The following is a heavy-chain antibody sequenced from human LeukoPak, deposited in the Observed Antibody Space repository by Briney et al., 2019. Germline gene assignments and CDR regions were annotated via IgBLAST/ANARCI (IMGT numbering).Heavy chain of an antibody. CDR1: GFSFSNYA. D-gene: IGHD6-13*01. Sequence: QSGGSLRLSCAASGFSFSNYAMTWVRQAPGKGLEWVSSIRISGGYTYYADSVKGRFTISRDNSKNTLYLQMNSLRVDDTAVYYCAKSLGSSSWYADDYWGQGTLVTVSS. CDR2: IRISGGYT. V-gene: IGHV3-23*01. CDR3: AKSLGSSSWYADDY. J-gene: IGHJ4*02.